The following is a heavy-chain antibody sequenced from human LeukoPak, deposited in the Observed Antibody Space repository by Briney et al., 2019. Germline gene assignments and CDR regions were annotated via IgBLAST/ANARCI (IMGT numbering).Heavy chain of an antibody. CDR3: ARVQWLDY. Sequence: GGSLRLSCAASGFTFSSYIMNWVRQAPGKGLEWVSFIGTSGSTIYYEDSVKGRFTASRDNAKNSLYLEMNSLRAEDTAVYYCARVQWLDYWGQGTLVTVSS. V-gene: IGHV3-48*01. CDR2: IGTSGSTI. D-gene: IGHD6-19*01. J-gene: IGHJ4*02. CDR1: GFTFSSYI.